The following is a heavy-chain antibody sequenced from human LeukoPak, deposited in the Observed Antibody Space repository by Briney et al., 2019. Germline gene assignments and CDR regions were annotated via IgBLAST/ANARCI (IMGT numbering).Heavy chain of an antibody. V-gene: IGHV5-51*01. CDR3: TRSRGYCSDGTCYDFDY. Sequence: GESLKISCKGSGYRFSNYWICWVRQMPGKGLEWMGIIYPGDSNTRHSPSFQGQVTISADKSITTAYLQWSSLKASDTAMYYCTRSRGYCSDGTCYDFDYWGQGTLVTVSS. CDR1: GYRFSNYW. CDR2: IYPGDSNT. J-gene: IGHJ4*02. D-gene: IGHD2-15*01.